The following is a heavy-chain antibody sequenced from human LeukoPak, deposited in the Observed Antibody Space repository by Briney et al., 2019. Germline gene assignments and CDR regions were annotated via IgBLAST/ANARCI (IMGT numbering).Heavy chain of an antibody. D-gene: IGHD2-21*01. Sequence: PGGSLRLSCEASGFTFSSYGMHWVRQTPGKGLEWVAVISYDGSNEYYADSVKGRFTISRDNSKNTLYLQMNSLGTEDTAVYYCAKNCVVVAPSYFDYWGQGTPVTVSS. CDR2: ISYDGSNE. CDR3: AKNCVVVAPSYFDY. J-gene: IGHJ4*02. V-gene: IGHV3-30*18. CDR1: GFTFSSYG.